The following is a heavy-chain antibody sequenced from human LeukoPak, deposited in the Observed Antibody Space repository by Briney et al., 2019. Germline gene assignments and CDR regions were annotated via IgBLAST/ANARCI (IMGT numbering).Heavy chain of an antibody. CDR3: ARSGCSGASCYSRDDWYLDL. CDR2: IVVTFGIA. CDR1: GGTFSGYA. V-gene: IGHV1-69*04. J-gene: IGHJ2*01. Sequence: SVKVSCKASGGTFSGYAINWVRQAPGQGLEWMGRIVVTFGIANYAQGFQGRVTITADKSTGTAYMQLSSLRSEDTALYYCARSGCSGASCYSRDDWYLDLWGRGTLVTVSS. D-gene: IGHD2-15*01.